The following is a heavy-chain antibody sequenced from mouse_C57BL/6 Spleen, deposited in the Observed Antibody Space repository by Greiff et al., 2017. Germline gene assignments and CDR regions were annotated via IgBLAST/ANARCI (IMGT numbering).Heavy chain of an antibody. CDR1: GYTFTSYW. Sequence: VQLQQPGAELVKPGASVKLSCKASGYTFTSYWMHWVKQRPGQGLEWIGMIHPNGGSTNYNEKFKSKATLTVDKSSSTAYMQLSSLTSEDSAVDYCSKDSGRDYAMDYWGQGTSVTVSS. V-gene: IGHV1-64*01. J-gene: IGHJ4*01. CDR3: SKDSGRDYAMDY. D-gene: IGHD3-3*01. CDR2: IHPNGGST.